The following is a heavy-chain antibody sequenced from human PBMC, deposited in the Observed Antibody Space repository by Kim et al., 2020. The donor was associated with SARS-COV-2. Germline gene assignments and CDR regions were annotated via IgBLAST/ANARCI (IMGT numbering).Heavy chain of an antibody. V-gene: IGHV3-23*01. CDR3: AWEALDY. CDR2: SGGST. Sequence: SGGSTNYADAVKGRCTITRDNSKNTLYLQMNSLRAEDTDVYYCAWEALDYWGQGTLVTVSS. J-gene: IGHJ4*02. D-gene: IGHD1-26*01.